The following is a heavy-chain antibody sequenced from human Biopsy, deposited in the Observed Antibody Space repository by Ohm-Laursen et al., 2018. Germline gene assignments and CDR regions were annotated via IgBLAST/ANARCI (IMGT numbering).Heavy chain of an antibody. J-gene: IGHJ4*01. D-gene: IGHD6-19*01. V-gene: IGHV4-34*01. CDR2: INHRGYT. CDR3: ARSGQWARYYFDY. CDR1: GGSISGYY. Sequence: GALSLTCAVSGGSISGYYWSWIRQPPGKGLEWIGEINHRGYTDYNASLKGRVSISVDTSKNQLSLNLISVTAADTAVFYCARSGQWARYYFDYWGHGTLVTVSP.